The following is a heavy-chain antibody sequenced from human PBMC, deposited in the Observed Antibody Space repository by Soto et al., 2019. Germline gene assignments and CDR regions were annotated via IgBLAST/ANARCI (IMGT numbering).Heavy chain of an antibody. Sequence: GGSLRLSCAASGFTFSSYAMHWVRQAPGKGLEWVAVISYDGSNKYYADSVKGRFTISRDNSKNTLYLQMNSLRAEDTAVYYCARDMIGGSGSYYWSDYWGQGTLVTVSS. V-gene: IGHV3-30-3*01. CDR1: GFTFSSYA. CDR2: ISYDGSNK. D-gene: IGHD3-10*01. CDR3: ARDMIGGSGSYYWSDY. J-gene: IGHJ4*02.